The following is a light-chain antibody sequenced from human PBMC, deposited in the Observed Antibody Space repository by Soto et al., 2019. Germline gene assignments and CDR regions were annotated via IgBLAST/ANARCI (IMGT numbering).Light chain of an antibody. CDR2: WAS. CDR1: QSLFYSGYNKTY. J-gene: IGKJ4*01. Sequence: DIVMTQSPHSLAVSLGERATINCKSSQSLFYSGYNKTYLAWYQHKPGQPPNLLIYWASTRKSGVPDRFSGGGSGTDFTLTISSLQAEDVADYYCQQYYSTPLTFGGGTKVEVK. V-gene: IGKV4-1*01. CDR3: QQYYSTPLT.